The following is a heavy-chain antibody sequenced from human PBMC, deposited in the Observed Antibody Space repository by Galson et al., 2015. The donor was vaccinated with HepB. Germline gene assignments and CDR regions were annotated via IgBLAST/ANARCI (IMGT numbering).Heavy chain of an antibody. CDR3: AREGIYCSSYGCYFDY. V-gene: IGHV3-21*01. CDR1: GFTFSSYA. D-gene: IGHD2-2*01. CDR2: ISTSVGDT. J-gene: IGHJ4*02. Sequence: SLRLSCAASGFTFSSYAMNWVRQALGKGLEWVSSISTSVGDTSYADSVKGRFTTSRDNAQNSLFLQMDTLRAEDTAVYYCAREGIYCSSYGCYFDYWGQGALVTVSS.